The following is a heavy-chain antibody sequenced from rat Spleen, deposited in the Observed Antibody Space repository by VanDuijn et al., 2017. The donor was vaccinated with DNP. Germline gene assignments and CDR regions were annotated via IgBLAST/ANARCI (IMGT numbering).Heavy chain of an antibody. Sequence: EVQLQESGPGLVKPSQSLSLTCSVTGYSITSNYWGWIRKFPGSKMEWMGYISYSGSTSSNPSLKSRISITRDTSKNQFFLQLNSVTTEDTATYYCARGLNYGGYNYYWYFDFWGPGTTVTVSS. V-gene: IGHV3-1*01. J-gene: IGHJ1*01. CDR1: GYSITSNY. D-gene: IGHD1-11*01. CDR3: ARGLNYGGYNYYWYFDF. CDR2: ISYSGST.